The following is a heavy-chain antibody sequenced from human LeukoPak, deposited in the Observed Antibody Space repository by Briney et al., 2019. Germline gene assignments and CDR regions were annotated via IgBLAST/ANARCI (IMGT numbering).Heavy chain of an antibody. Sequence: GGSLRLSCAASGFTFNNYAMTWVRQAPGKGLEWVSVVSGSGDDTNYADSVKGRFTISRDNSKNTLFLQMNSLRTEDTAVYFCARWGNDYSQFDSWGQGTLVTVS. CDR3: ARWGNDYSQFDS. V-gene: IGHV3-23*01. D-gene: IGHD4-11*01. J-gene: IGHJ4*02. CDR2: VSGSGDDT. CDR1: GFTFNNYA.